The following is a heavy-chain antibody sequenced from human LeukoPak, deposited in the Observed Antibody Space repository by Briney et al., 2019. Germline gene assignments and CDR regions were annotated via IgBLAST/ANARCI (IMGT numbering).Heavy chain of an antibody. CDR3: ARDPRYAAAGTGSGVDWFDP. CDR1: GYTFTSYG. Sequence: GASVKVSCKASGYTFTSYGISWVRQAPGQGLEWMGWISAYNGNTNYAQKLQGRVTMTTDTSTSTAYMELRSLRSEDTAVYYCARDPRYAAAGTGSGVDWFDPWGQGTLVTVSS. V-gene: IGHV1-18*01. CDR2: ISAYNGNT. J-gene: IGHJ5*02. D-gene: IGHD6-13*01.